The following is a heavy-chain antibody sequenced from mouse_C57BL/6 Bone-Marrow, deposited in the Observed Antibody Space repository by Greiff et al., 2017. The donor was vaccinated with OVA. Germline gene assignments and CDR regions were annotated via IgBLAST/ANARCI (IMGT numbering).Heavy chain of an antibody. Sequence: QVQLKQSGAELVKPGASVKLSCKASGYTFTSYWMHWVKQRPGQGLEWIGMIHPNSGSTNYNEKFKSKATLTVDKSSSTAYMQLSSLTSEDSAVYYCAGNHWYFDVWGTGTTVTVSS. D-gene: IGHD2-1*01. CDR1: GYTFTSYW. J-gene: IGHJ1*03. CDR2: IHPNSGST. V-gene: IGHV1-64*01. CDR3: AGNHWYFDV.